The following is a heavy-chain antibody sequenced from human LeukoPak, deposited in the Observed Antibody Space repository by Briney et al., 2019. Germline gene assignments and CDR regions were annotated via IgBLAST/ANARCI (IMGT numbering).Heavy chain of an antibody. CDR3: ARASHSLAFDY. CDR1: GGSISSYY. J-gene: IGHJ4*02. Sequence: SETLSLTCTVSGGSISSYYWSWIRQPPGKGLEWIGYIYYSGSTNYNPSLKSRVTISVDTSKNQFSLKLSSVTAADTAVYYCARASHSLAFDYWGQGTLVTVSS. D-gene: IGHD3-16*01. V-gene: IGHV4-59*01. CDR2: IYYSGST.